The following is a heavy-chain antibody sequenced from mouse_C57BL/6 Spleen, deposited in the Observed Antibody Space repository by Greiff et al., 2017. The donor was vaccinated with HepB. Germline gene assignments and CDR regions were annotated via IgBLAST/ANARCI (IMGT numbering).Heavy chain of an antibody. D-gene: IGHD1-1*01. Sequence: QVQLKQSGPGLVQPSQSLSITCTVSGFSLTSYGVHWVRQSPGKGLEWLGVIWRGGSTDYNAAFMSRLSITKDNSKSQVFFKMNSLQADDTAIYYCAKRGGGSSSYRYFDVWGTGTTVTVSS. CDR2: IWRGGST. J-gene: IGHJ1*03. CDR3: AKRGGGSSSYRYFDV. V-gene: IGHV2-5*01. CDR1: GFSLTSYG.